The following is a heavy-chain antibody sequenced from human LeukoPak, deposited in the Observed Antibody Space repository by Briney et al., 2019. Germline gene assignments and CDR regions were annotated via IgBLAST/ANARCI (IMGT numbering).Heavy chain of an antibody. V-gene: IGHV4-30-4*01. CDR2: IYYSGST. CDR1: GGSISSGDYY. CDR3: ARENYGDSTYYYYGMDV. J-gene: IGHJ6*02. Sequence: SETLSLTCTVSGGSISSGDYYWSWIRQPPGKGLEWIGYIYYSGSTYYNPSLKSRVTISVDTSKNQFSLKLSSVTAADTAVYYCARENYGDSTYYYYGMDVWGQGTTVTVPS. D-gene: IGHD4-17*01.